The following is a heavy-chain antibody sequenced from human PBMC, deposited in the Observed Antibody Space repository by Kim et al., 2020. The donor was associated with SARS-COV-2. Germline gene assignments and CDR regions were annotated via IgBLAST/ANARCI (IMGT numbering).Heavy chain of an antibody. V-gene: IGHV3-9*01. J-gene: IGHJ4*02. CDR3: AKDIDAVAGNFDY. D-gene: IGHD6-19*01. Sequence: GGSLRLSCAASGFTFGDYAMHWVRQAPGKVLEWVSGISWNSGSIGYADSVKGRFTISRDNAKNSLYLQMNSLRAEDTALYYCAKDIDAVAGNFDYWGQGTLVTVSS. CDR1: GFTFGDYA. CDR2: ISWNSGSI.